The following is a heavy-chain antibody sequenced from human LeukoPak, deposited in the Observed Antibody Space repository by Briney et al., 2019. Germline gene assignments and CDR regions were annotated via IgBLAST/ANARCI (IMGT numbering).Heavy chain of an antibody. CDR2: INPNSGGT. J-gene: IGHJ5*02. Sequence: ASVKVSCKASGYTFTGYYMHWVRQAPGQGLEWMGWINPNSGGTNYAQKFQGRVTMTRDTFISTAYMELSRLRSDDTAVYYCARDLGQQPTSDNWFDPWGQGTLVTVSS. CDR3: ARDLGQQPTSDNWFDP. D-gene: IGHD6-13*01. CDR1: GYTFTGYY. V-gene: IGHV1-2*02.